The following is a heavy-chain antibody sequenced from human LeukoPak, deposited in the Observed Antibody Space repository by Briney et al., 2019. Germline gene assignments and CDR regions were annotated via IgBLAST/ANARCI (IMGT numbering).Heavy chain of an antibody. J-gene: IGHJ5*02. Sequence: ASVKVSCKTSGGTFSSYAISWVRQAPGQGLEWMGGIIPIFGTANYAQKFQGRVTITADKSTSTAYMDLSSLRSEDTAVYYCARSGYCSGGTCFNWFDPWGQGTLVTVSS. D-gene: IGHD2-15*01. CDR3: ARSGYCSGGTCFNWFDP. CDR1: GGTFSSYA. CDR2: IIPIFGTA. V-gene: IGHV1-69*06.